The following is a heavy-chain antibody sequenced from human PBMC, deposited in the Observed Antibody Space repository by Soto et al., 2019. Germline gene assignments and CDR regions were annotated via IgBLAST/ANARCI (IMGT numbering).Heavy chain of an antibody. V-gene: IGHV1-69*04. CDR3: ARDLRFSDAFDR. CDR1: GGTFGSYT. CDR2: IIPILGIA. J-gene: IGHJ3*02. Sequence: SVKVSCKASGGTFGSYTISWVRQAPGQGLEWMGRIIPILGIANYAQKFQGRATITADKSTSTAYMELSSLRSEDTAVYYCARDLRFSDAFDRRGQRTMDTGSS. D-gene: IGHD3-10*01.